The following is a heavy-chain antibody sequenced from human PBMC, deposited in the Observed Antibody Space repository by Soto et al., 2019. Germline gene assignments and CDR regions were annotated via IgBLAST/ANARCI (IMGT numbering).Heavy chain of an antibody. J-gene: IGHJ4*02. V-gene: IGHV4-34*01. CDR1: GGSFSGYY. CDR2: INHSGST. Sequence: TCAVYGGSFSGYYWSWIRQPPGKGLEWIGEINHSGSTNYNPSLKSRVTISVDTSKNQFSLQLSSVTAADTALYYCASHTYGNNRYYFDLWGQGSLVTVSS. CDR3: ASHTYGNNRYYFDL. D-gene: IGHD4-17*01.